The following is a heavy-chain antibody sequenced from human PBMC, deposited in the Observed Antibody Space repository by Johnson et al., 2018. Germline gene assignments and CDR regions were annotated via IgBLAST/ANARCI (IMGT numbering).Heavy chain of an antibody. D-gene: IGHD2-15*01. CDR2: ISSGSGTI. CDR3: AKDGGDCSGGSCYGDYYYYYYMDV. Sequence: EVQLVESGGGVVQPGRSLRLSCAASGFTFSSYGMHWVRQAPGKGLEWVSYISSGSGTIYNADSVKGRFTISRDNAKNSLYLQMNSLGAGDPAVYYCAKDGGDCSGGSCYGDYYYYYYMDVWGKGTTVTVSS. J-gene: IGHJ6*03. CDR1: GFTFSSYG. V-gene: IGHV3-48*01.